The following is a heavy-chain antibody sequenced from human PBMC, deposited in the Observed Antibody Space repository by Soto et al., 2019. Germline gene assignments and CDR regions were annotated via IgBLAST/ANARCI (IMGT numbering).Heavy chain of an antibody. CDR2: ISWDGGIT. J-gene: IGHJ4*02. Sequence: GGSLRLSCAASGFTFNAYTMHWVRQAPGKGLEWVSLISWDGGITYYGDSVKGRFTVSRDNSDDSLYLQMTSLRSDDTAFYYCTKDSYDILTGQKRYFDSWGQGTQVTVSS. CDR3: TKDSYDILTGQKRYFDS. V-gene: IGHV3-43*01. CDR1: GFTFNAYT. D-gene: IGHD3-9*01.